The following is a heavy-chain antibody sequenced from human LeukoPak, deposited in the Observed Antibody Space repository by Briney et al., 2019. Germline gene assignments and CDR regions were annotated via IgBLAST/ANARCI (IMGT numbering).Heavy chain of an antibody. CDR2: IKQDGSEK. V-gene: IGHV3-7*01. Sequence: GGSLRLSCAASGFTFSSYWMSWVRQAPGKGLEWVANIKQDGSEKYYVDSVKGRFTISRDNAKNSLYLQTNSLRVEDTAVYYCARDGRWINYYDGSSPVWGQGTLVTVSS. CDR1: GFTFSSYW. CDR3: ARDGRWINYYDGSSPV. J-gene: IGHJ4*02. D-gene: IGHD3-22*01.